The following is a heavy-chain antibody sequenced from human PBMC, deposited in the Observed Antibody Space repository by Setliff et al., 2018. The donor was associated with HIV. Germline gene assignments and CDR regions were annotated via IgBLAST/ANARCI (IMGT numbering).Heavy chain of an antibody. CDR2: IYSSGRT. Sequence: SETLSLTCNVSGGSISNYFWSWIRQPPGKGLEWVGYIYSSGRTNYNPSLKSRVTMSVDTSKNQFSLKLNSVTATGTALYYCARAKFYYDSSGFFPLPAAFDFRGQGTMVTVSS. V-gene: IGHV4-4*08. CDR3: ARAKFYYDSSGFFPLPAAFDF. CDR1: GGSISNYF. D-gene: IGHD3-22*01. J-gene: IGHJ3*01.